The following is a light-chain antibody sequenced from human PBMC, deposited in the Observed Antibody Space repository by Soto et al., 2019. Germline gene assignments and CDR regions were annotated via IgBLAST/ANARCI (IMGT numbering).Light chain of an antibody. Sequence: EIVLTQSPGTLSLATGESATLSCRASHSVSSRYLAWYQQKPGQAPRLLIYGASSRATGIPDRFSGSGSGTDFTLTISRLEPEDFAVYYCQQYGGSPPYTFGQGTKLEIK. J-gene: IGKJ2*01. CDR1: HSVSSRY. CDR2: GAS. V-gene: IGKV3-20*01. CDR3: QQYGGSPPYT.